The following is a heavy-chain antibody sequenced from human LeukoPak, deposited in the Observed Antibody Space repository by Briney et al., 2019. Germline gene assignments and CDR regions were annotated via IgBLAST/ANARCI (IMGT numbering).Heavy chain of an antibody. Sequence: PGGSLRLSCAASGFTFSNYVMNWVRQAPGKGLEGVSAISGSGDYSNSADSVKGRFTISRDNSENTLYLPMNSLRAEDTGVYYCAKDFSAGGNYGYGRFDPWGQGTLVTVSS. D-gene: IGHD4-17*01. CDR1: GFTFSNYV. CDR2: ISGSGDYS. CDR3: AKDFSAGGNYGYGRFDP. J-gene: IGHJ5*02. V-gene: IGHV3-23*01.